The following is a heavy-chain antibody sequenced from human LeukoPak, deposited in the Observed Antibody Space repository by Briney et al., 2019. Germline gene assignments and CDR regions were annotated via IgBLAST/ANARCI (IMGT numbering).Heavy chain of an antibody. D-gene: IGHD3-16*02. CDR3: ARTEHYVWGSYRF. CDR1: GGSFSGYY. CDR2: INHSGST. Sequence: SETLSLTCAVYGGSFSGYYWSWIRQPPGKGLEWIGEINHSGSTNYNPSLKSRVTISVDTSKNQFSLKLSSVTAADTAVYYCARTEHYVWGSYRFWGQGTLVTVSS. V-gene: IGHV4-34*01. J-gene: IGHJ4*02.